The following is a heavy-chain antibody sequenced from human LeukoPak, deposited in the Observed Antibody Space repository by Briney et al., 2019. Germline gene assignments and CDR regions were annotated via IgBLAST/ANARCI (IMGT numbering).Heavy chain of an antibody. D-gene: IGHD6-6*01. J-gene: IGHJ5*02. CDR1: GDSINNYY. Sequence: PSETLSLTCSVPGDSINNYYWSWIRQPPGKGLEWIGYIYYSGNTNYNPTLKSRVTISKGTSKKQISLNLSSVTAADTAVYYCARGSNWLDPWGQGTLVTVSS. CDR2: IYYSGNT. CDR3: ARGSNWLDP. V-gene: IGHV4-59*01.